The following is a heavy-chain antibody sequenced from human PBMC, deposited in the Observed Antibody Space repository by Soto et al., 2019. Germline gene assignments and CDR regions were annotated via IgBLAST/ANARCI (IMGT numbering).Heavy chain of an antibody. V-gene: IGHV3-30-3*01. CDR3: ARARAPWWYFDWLFDY. CDR2: ISYDGSNK. D-gene: IGHD3-9*01. J-gene: IGHJ4*02. Sequence: GGSLRLSCAASGFTFSSYAMHWVRQAPGKGLEWVAVISYDGSNKYYADSVKGRFTISRDNSKNTLYLQMNSLRAEDTAVYYCARARAPWWYFDWLFDYWGQGTLVTVSS. CDR1: GFTFSSYA.